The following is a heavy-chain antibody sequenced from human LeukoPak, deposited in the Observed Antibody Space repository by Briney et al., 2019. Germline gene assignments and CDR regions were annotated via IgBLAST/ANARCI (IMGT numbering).Heavy chain of an antibody. CDR3: ARDSPMVRGVINSNWFDP. CDR2: ISAYNGNT. Sequence: ASVTVSCKASGYTFTSYGISWVRQAPGQGLEWMGWISAYNGNTYYAQKLKGRVTMTTDTSTSTAYMELRSLRSDDTAVYYCARDSPMVRGVINSNWFDPWGQGTLVTVSS. V-gene: IGHV1-18*01. D-gene: IGHD3-10*01. J-gene: IGHJ5*02. CDR1: GYTFTSYG.